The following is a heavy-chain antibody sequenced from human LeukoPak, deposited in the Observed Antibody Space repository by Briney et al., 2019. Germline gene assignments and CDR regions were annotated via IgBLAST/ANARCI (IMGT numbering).Heavy chain of an antibody. V-gene: IGHV4-4*07. Sequence: PSETLSLTCTVSGASIRTYYWNWIRQPAGKGLEWIGRIYSSGGTNYNPSLKSRVTMSVDTSKNQFSLQLSSVTAADTAVYYCARGGRGSGDYYYYYGMDVWGQGTTVTVSS. D-gene: IGHD2-15*01. J-gene: IGHJ6*02. CDR1: GASIRTYY. CDR3: ARGGRGSGDYYYYYGMDV. CDR2: IYSSGGT.